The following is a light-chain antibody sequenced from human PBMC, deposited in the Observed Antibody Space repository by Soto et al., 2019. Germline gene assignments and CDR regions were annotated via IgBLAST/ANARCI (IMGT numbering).Light chain of an antibody. CDR3: QQYGDLPLT. Sequence: IVLTQSPATLSLSPGERAALSCRASQSVSASYLAWYHQKPGQAPRLLIYGASSRATGIPDRFSGSGSGTDFILTISRLEPEDFAVYYCQQYGDLPLTFGGGTKVDIK. CDR1: QSVSASY. CDR2: GAS. V-gene: IGKV3-20*01. J-gene: IGKJ4*01.